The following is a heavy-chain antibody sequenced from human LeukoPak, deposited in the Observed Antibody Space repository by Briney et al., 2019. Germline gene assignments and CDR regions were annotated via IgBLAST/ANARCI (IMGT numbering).Heavy chain of an antibody. J-gene: IGHJ6*03. CDR3: ARHRIRGVMKYYYCYYMDV. CDR1: GGSFSGYY. V-gene: IGHV4-34*01. Sequence: SETLSLTCAVYGGSFSGYYWSWIRQPPGKGLEWIGEINHSGSTNYNPSLKSRVTISVDTSKNQFSLKLSSVTAADTAVYYCARHRIRGVMKYYYCYYMDVWGKGTTVTVSS. CDR2: INHSGST. D-gene: IGHD3-10*01.